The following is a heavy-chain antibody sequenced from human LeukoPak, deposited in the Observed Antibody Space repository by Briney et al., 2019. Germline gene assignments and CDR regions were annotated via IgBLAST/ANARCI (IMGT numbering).Heavy chain of an antibody. CDR3: ARKYYYDSSGYYYAHWYFDL. D-gene: IGHD3-22*01. V-gene: IGHV4-59*01. J-gene: IGHJ2*01. CDR1: GGSISSYY. Sequence: SETLSLTCTVSGGSISSYYWSWIRQPPGKGLEWIGYIYHSGSTFYNPSLKSRVTISVDTSKNQFSLKLSSVTAADTAVYYCARKYYYDSSGYYYAHWYFDLWGRGTLVTVSS. CDR2: IYHSGST.